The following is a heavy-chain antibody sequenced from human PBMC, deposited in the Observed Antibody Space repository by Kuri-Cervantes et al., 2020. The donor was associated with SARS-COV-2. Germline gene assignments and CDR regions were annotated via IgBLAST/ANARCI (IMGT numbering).Heavy chain of an antibody. CDR1: GYTLTELS. CDR3: ARASLLPSPIGMDV. J-gene: IGHJ6*02. V-gene: IGHV1-24*01. CDR2: FDPEDGET. Sequence: ASVKVSCKVSGYTLTELSMHWVRQAPGKGLEWMGGFDPEDGETIYAQKYQGRVTMTEDTSTDTAYMELSSLRSEDTAVCYCARASLLPSPIGMDVWGQGTTVTVSS.